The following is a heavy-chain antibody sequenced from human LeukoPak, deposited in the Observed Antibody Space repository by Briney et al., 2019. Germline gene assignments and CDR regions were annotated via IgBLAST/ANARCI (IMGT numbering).Heavy chain of an antibody. Sequence: GASVKVSCRVSGDTVTGFSIHWVRQAPGQGLEWMGGFDPEDGARIFAQKFQGRVTMTEDTSTDTAYMDVSSLRSEDTAVYYCATGYTYVYSLYWGQGTLVTVSS. CDR3: ATGYTYVYSLY. D-gene: IGHD5-18*01. V-gene: IGHV1-24*01. CDR2: FDPEDGAR. J-gene: IGHJ4*02. CDR1: GDTVTGFS.